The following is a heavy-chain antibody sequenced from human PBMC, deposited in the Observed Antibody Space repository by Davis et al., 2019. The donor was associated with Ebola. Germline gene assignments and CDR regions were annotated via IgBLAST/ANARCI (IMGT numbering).Heavy chain of an antibody. CDR3: ARGSENYCIGTTCYLSEADF. CDR1: GYTFTSYG. Sequence: AASVKVSCKASGYTFTSYGISWVRQAPGQGLEWMGWISAYNGNTNYAQKFQGRVTLTTDTSTSTAYMELRSLRSDDPAVYYCARGSENYCIGTTCYLSEADFWGQGTLVTVSS. CDR2: ISAYNGNT. D-gene: IGHD2-15*01. J-gene: IGHJ4*02. V-gene: IGHV1-18*01.